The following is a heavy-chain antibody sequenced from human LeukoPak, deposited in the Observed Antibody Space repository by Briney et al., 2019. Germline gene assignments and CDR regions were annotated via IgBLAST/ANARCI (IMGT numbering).Heavy chain of an antibody. D-gene: IGHD4-17*01. Sequence: GGSLRLSCAASGFTFSSYSMNWVRQAPGKGLEWVSSISSSGTYIYYADSVKGRFTITRDNAKNPLYLQMNSLRAEDTAVYYCARVDYADHAPNFDYWGQGTLVTVSS. CDR3: ARVDYADHAPNFDY. CDR1: GFTFSSYS. V-gene: IGHV3-21*01. CDR2: ISSSGTYI. J-gene: IGHJ4*02.